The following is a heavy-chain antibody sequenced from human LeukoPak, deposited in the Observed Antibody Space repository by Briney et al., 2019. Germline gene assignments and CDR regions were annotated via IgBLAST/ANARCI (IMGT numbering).Heavy chain of an antibody. Sequence: GGSLRLSCAASGFTFSSYGMHWVRQAPGKGLEWVAVISYDGSNKYYADSVKGRFTISRDNSKNTLYLQVNSLRAEDTAVYYCAKDGYYSSSWYYYYYGMDVWGQGTTVTVSS. CDR3: AKDGYYSSSWYYYYYGMDV. CDR2: ISYDGSNK. CDR1: GFTFSSYG. J-gene: IGHJ6*02. V-gene: IGHV3-30*18. D-gene: IGHD6-13*01.